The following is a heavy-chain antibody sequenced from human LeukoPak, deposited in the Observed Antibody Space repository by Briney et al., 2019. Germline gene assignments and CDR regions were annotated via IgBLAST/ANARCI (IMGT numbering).Heavy chain of an antibody. V-gene: IGHV3-30*02. CDR1: GFTFSTYA. J-gene: IGHJ4*02. Sequence: GSLRLSCAASGFTFSTYAMNWVRQAPGKGLEWVTFIRHDGSNKYYADSVKGRFTISRDNSKNTLYLQMNSLRAEDTAVYYCARGLDTVIPMYYWGQGTLVTVSS. CDR2: IRHDGSNK. D-gene: IGHD2-8*02. CDR3: ARGLDTVIPMYY.